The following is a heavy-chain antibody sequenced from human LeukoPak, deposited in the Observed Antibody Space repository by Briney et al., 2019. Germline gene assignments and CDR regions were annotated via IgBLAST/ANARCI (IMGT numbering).Heavy chain of an antibody. CDR2: MSGSGGST. J-gene: IGHJ3*02. Sequence: GGSLRLSCAASGFTFSRYAMSWVRQAPGKGLEWVSAMSGSGGSTYYADSVKGRFTISRDNSKNTLYLQMNSLRAEDTAVYYCAKDLSIWFGASPDAFDIWGQGTMVTVSS. CDR1: GFTFSRYA. CDR3: AKDLSIWFGASPDAFDI. D-gene: IGHD3-10*01. V-gene: IGHV3-23*01.